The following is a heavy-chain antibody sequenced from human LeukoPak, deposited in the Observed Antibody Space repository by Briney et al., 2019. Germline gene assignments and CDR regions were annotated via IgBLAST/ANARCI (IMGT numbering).Heavy chain of an antibody. Sequence: GGSLRLSCTASGFTFDDYGMSWVRQAPGKGLEWVSGINWNGGSTGYADSVKGRFTISRDNAKNSLYLQMNSLRAEDTALYYCARHSSSYDAFDIWGQGTMVTVSS. D-gene: IGHD6-13*01. J-gene: IGHJ3*02. V-gene: IGHV3-20*04. CDR1: GFTFDDYG. CDR2: INWNGGST. CDR3: ARHSSSYDAFDI.